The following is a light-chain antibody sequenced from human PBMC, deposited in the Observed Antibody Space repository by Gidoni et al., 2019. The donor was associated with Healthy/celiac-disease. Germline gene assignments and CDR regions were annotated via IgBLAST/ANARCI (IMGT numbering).Light chain of an antibody. Sequence: SYELTQQPSVSVSPGQTARITCSGDALPKQYAYWYQQKPGQAPGLVIYKDGERPSGIPERFSGSSSATTVTLTISGVQAEDEADYYCQSADSSGTYVVFGGGTKLTVL. CDR1: ALPKQY. CDR2: KDG. V-gene: IGLV3-25*03. J-gene: IGLJ2*01. CDR3: QSADSSGTYVV.